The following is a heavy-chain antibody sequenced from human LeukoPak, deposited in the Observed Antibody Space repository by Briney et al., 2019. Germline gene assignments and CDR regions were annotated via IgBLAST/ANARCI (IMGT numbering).Heavy chain of an antibody. J-gene: IGHJ6*02. CDR1: GYIFTNYG. CDR2: ISAYNGNT. CDR3: ARDDGPSYYYDSREDYYYYGMDV. Sequence: GASVKVSCKASGYIFTNYGISWVRQAPGQGLEYMGWISAYNGNTDYAQKLQGRVTVTTDTSTSTAYMELRSLRSDDTAVYYCARDDGPSYYYDSREDYYYYGMDVWGQGTTVTVSS. D-gene: IGHD3-22*01. V-gene: IGHV1-18*01.